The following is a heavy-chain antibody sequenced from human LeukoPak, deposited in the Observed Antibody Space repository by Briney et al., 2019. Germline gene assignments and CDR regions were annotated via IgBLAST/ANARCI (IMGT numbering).Heavy chain of an antibody. CDR2: ISWNSGSI. D-gene: IGHD1-26*01. CDR3: AKDRGLVGATSRYYYYYGMDV. V-gene: IGHV3-9*01. CDR1: GFTFDDYA. Sequence: GRSLRLSCAASGFTFDDYAMHWVRQAPGKGLEWVSGISWNSGSIGYADSVKGRFTISRDNAKNSLYLQMNSLRAEDTALYYCAKDRGLVGATSRYYYYYGMDVWGQGTTVTVSS. J-gene: IGHJ6*02.